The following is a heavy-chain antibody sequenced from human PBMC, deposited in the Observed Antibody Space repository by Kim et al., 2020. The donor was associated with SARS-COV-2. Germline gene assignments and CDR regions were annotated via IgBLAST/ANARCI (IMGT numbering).Heavy chain of an antibody. D-gene: IGHD3-10*01. J-gene: IGHJ4*02. V-gene: IGHV3-30*02. CDR3: AKDYQYYGSGTLGGIFDY. Sequence: VKGRFTISRDNSKNTLYLQMNSLRVEDTAVYYCAKDYQYYGSGTLGGIFDYWGQGTLVTVSS.